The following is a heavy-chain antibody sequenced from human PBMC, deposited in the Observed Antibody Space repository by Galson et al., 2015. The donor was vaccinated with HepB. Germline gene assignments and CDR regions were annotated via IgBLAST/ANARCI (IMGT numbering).Heavy chain of an antibody. J-gene: IGHJ4*02. Sequence: ETLSLTCAVYGGSFSGYYWSWIRQPPGKGLEWIGEINHSGSTNYNPSLKSRVTISVDTSKNQFSLKLSSVTAADTAVYYCARGQAYCGGDCYEFDYWGQGTLVTVSS. V-gene: IGHV4-34*01. CDR2: INHSGST. D-gene: IGHD2-21*02. CDR1: GGSFSGYY. CDR3: ARGQAYCGGDCYEFDY.